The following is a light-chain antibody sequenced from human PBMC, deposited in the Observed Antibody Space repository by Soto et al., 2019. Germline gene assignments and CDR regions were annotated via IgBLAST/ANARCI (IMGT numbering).Light chain of an antibody. V-gene: IGLV2-14*01. Sequence: QSALTQPASVSGSPGQSITISCTGSSSDFGGHNYVSWYQQHPGKAPKLMIYEVTKRPSGVSNRFSGSKSGNTACLTISGLQAEDEADYYCSSYTFTSTLYVFGTGTKVTVL. CDR1: SSDFGGHNY. J-gene: IGLJ1*01. CDR2: EVT. CDR3: SSYTFTSTLYV.